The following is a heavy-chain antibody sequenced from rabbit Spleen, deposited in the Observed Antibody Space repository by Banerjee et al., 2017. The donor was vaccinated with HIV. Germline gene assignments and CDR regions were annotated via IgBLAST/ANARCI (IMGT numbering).Heavy chain of an antibody. Sequence: QSLEESGGGLVQPEASLTLTCKASGFSFSDRDVMCWVRQAPGKGLEWIACINASTGKPVYATWASGRFTISRTSSTTVTLRMTSLTAADRATYFCARDLVGVIGWNFYLWGPGTLVTVS. CDR2: INASTGKP. D-gene: IGHD1-1*01. CDR3: ARDLVGVIGWNFYL. J-gene: IGHJ4*01. CDR1: GFSFSDRDV. V-gene: IGHV1S40*01.